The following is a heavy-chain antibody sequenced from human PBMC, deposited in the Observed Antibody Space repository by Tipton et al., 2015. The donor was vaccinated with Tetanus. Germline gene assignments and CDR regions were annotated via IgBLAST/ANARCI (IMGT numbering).Heavy chain of an antibody. CDR1: GFTFSTFD. CDR3: AKDRGSRALWYFDL. J-gene: IGHJ2*01. CDR2: IDSAGDT. V-gene: IGHV3-13*01. D-gene: IGHD3-10*01. Sequence: SLRLSCAASGFTFSTFDMHWVRQVTGKGLEWVSAIDSAGDTYYPDSVKGRFTISRENAKNSLYLQMNNLRAGDTAVYYCAKDRGSRALWYFDLWGRGTRVFVSS.